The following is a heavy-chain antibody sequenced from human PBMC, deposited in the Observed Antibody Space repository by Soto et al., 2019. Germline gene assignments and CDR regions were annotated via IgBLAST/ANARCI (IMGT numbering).Heavy chain of an antibody. J-gene: IGHJ4*02. CDR3: AKLCGGDCYANINY. CDR1: GGSISSSSYY. D-gene: IGHD2-21*02. V-gene: IGHV4-39*01. Sequence: SETLSLTCTVSGGSISSSSYYWGWIRQPPGKGLEWIGSIYYSGRTYYNPSLKSRVAISVATSKHQFSLKLSSVTAADTAGYYFAKLCGGDCYANINYWGQGTLVTVSS. CDR2: IYYSGRT.